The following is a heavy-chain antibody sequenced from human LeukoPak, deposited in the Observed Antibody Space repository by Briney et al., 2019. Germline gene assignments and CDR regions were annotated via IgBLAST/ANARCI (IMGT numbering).Heavy chain of an antibody. J-gene: IGHJ6*02. D-gene: IGHD6-19*01. CDR3: ARDRQFPYYYYGMDV. CDR1: GFTVSSNY. V-gene: IGHV3-53*04. Sequence: AGGSLRLSCAASGFTVSSNYMSWVRQAPGKGLEWVSVIYSGGSTYYADSVKGRFTISRHNSKNTLYLQMNSLRAEDTAVYYCARDRQFPYYYYGMDVWGQRTTVTVSS. CDR2: IYSGGST.